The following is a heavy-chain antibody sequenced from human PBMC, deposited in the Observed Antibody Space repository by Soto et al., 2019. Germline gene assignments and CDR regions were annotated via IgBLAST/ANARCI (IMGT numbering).Heavy chain of an antibody. V-gene: IGHV3-33*01. J-gene: IGHJ3*02. CDR3: ARDPKTVVVLWYAFDI. CDR1: GFTFSSYG. CDR2: IWYDGSNK. D-gene: IGHD3-22*01. Sequence: QVQLVESGGGVVQPGRSLRLSCAASGFTFSSYGMHWVRQAPGKGLEWVAVIWYDGSNKYYADSVKGRFTISRDNSKNTLYLQMNSLRAEDTAVYYGARDPKTVVVLWYAFDIWGQGTMVTVSS.